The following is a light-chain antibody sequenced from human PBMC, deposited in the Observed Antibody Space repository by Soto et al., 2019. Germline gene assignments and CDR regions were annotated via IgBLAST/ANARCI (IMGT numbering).Light chain of an antibody. CDR1: SSDVGGYNY. CDR2: EVS. Sequence: QSVLTQPASVSGSPGQSITISCTGTSSDVGGYNYVSWYQQHAGKASKLMIYEVSNRPSGVSNRFSGSKSGNTASLTISGLQPGDEADYYCSSYTTSSSYVFGTGTKVTVL. V-gene: IGLV2-14*01. CDR3: SSYTTSSSYV. J-gene: IGLJ1*01.